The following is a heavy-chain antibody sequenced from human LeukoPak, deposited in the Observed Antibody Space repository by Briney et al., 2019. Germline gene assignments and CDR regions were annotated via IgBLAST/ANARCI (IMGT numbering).Heavy chain of an antibody. CDR1: GGTFSSYA. D-gene: IGHD3-10*01. CDR2: IIPIFGTA. J-gene: IGHJ4*02. V-gene: IGHV1-69*05. Sequence: SVKVSCKASGGTFSSYAISWVRQAPGQGLEWMGSIIPIFGTANYAQKFQGRVTITTDESTSTAYMELSSLRSEDTAVYYCASYKNYYGSGTHFDYWGQGTLVTVSS. CDR3: ASYKNYYGSGTHFDY.